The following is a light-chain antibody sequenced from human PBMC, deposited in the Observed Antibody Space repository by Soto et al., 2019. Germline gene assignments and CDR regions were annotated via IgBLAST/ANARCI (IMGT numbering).Light chain of an antibody. CDR2: GAS. CDR1: QSVNSN. Sequence: ETVMTQSPASLSGCPGRTATLSCSASQSVNSNLAGYQQKLGQAPRVLIFGASTRATGIPARFSGSGSGTEFSLTINSLQAEDFAVYYCQEYNTWPWTFGQGTKVDI. V-gene: IGKV3-15*01. J-gene: IGKJ1*01. CDR3: QEYNTWPWT.